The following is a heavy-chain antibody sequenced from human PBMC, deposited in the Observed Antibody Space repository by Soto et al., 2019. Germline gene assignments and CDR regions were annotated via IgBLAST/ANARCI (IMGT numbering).Heavy chain of an antibody. D-gene: IGHD5-12*01. CDR3: ARGGEYSGYDGASDY. CDR2: IYYSGST. J-gene: IGHJ4*02. V-gene: IGHV4-59*01. CDR1: GGSISSYH. Sequence: SETLSLTCTVSGGSISSYHWGWIRQPPGKGLEWIGYIYYSGSTNYNPSLKSRVTISVDTSKNQFSLKLSSVTAADTAVYYCARGGEYSGYDGASDYWGQGTLVTVSS.